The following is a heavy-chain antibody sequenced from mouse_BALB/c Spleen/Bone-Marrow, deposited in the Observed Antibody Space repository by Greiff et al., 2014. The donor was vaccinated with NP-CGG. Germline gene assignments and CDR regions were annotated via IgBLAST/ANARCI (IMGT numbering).Heavy chain of an antibody. V-gene: IGHV14-1*02. CDR2: IDPENGNT. CDR3: ASGYYGSSPYWYFDV. CDR1: GFNIKDYY. Sequence: VQLKESGAELVRPGALVKLSCKASGFNIKDYYMHWVKQRPEQGLEWIGWIDPENGNTIYDPKFQGKASITADTSSNTAYLQLSSLTSEDTAVYYRASGYYGSSPYWYFDVWGAGTTVTVSS. J-gene: IGHJ1*01. D-gene: IGHD1-1*01.